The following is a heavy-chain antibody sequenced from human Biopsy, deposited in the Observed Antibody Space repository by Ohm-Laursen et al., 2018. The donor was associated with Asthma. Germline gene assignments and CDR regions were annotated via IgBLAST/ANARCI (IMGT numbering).Heavy chain of an antibody. Sequence: SDTLSLTCTVSGDSITSGGCCWNWIRQHPGKGLEWIGYIHHSGTSYFNPSFKSRVSFSRDTSKNQFSLRLSSVTAADTAMYYCARIPRRSGSYFVDYWGQGTLVTVSS. D-gene: IGHD3-22*01. J-gene: IGHJ4*02. V-gene: IGHV4-31*03. CDR2: IHHSGTS. CDR3: ARIPRRSGSYFVDY. CDR1: GDSITSGGCC.